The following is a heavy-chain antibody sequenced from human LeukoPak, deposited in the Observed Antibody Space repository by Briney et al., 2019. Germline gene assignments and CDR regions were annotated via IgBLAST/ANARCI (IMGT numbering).Heavy chain of an antibody. CDR1: GYTFSGYY. Sequence: GASVKVSCKASGYTFSGYYMHWVRQAPGQGLEWVGWINPNSGGTNYAQKFQGRVTMTRDTSISTAYMELSRLLSGDTAVYYCARELRQNDYWGQGTLVTVSS. V-gene: IGHV1-2*02. J-gene: IGHJ4*02. CDR3: ARELRQNDY. D-gene: IGHD5-12*01. CDR2: INPNSGGT.